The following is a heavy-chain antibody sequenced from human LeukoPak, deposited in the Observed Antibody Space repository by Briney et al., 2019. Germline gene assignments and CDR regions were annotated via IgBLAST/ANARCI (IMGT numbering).Heavy chain of an antibody. CDR3: ARLDDREKFDS. V-gene: IGHV4-4*09. D-gene: IGHD3-22*01. CDR2: IYPSVRT. J-gene: IGHJ4*02. CDR1: SGSISRDY. Sequence: SETLSLTCTVSSGSISRDYWSWIRQPPGKGLEWIGFIYPSVRTNYNPSLKSRVTISVDTSKNQFSLNLRSVTAADTAVYYCARLDDREKFDSWGQGTLVTVPS.